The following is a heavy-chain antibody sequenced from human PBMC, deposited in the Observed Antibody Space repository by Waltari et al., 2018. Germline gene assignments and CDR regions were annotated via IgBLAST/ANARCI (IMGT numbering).Heavy chain of an antibody. CDR3: ARRGNGAAEDY. Sequence: QLQLQESAPGLVKPSEPLSLTCTVSGGSISRSSFSRGWIRQPPGKGLEWIGSIYYSGSTYYNPSLKSRVTISVDTSKNQFSLKLSSVTAADTAVYYCARRGNGAAEDYWGQGTLVTVSS. V-gene: IGHV4-39*01. CDR1: GGSISRSSFS. CDR2: IYYSGST. D-gene: IGHD6-25*01. J-gene: IGHJ4*02.